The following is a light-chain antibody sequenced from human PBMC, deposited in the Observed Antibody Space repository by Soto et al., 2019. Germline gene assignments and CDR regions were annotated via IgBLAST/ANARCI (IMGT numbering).Light chain of an antibody. V-gene: IGLV2-8*01. J-gene: IGLJ3*02. CDR3: SSYAGSNNPWV. CDR2: EVT. Sequence: QSALTQPPSASGSPGQSVNISGTGTSSDVGAYNYVCWYQQHPGKAPKLIISEVTKRPSGVPDRFSGSKSGNTASLTVTGLQAEDEADYYCSSYAGSNNPWVFGGGTKLTVL. CDR1: SSDVGAYNY.